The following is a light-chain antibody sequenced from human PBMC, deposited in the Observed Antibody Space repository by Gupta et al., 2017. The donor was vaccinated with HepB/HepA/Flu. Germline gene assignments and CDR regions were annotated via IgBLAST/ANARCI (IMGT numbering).Light chain of an antibody. CDR2: AAS. V-gene: IGKV1-39*01. Sequence: DIHMTQSPSSLSASVGDRVTITLRASQRISSYLAWYQHKPGKAPKLLIYAASSLQSGVPSRFSGRGSGTDFTLTISRLQPEDFATYYCQQCNSTPRTFGQGTRVEIK. CDR3: QQCNSTPRT. CDR1: QRISSY. J-gene: IGKJ1*01.